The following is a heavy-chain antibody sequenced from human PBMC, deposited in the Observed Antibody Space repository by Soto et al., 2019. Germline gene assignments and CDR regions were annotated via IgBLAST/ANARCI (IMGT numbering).Heavy chain of an antibody. Sequence: SGPTLVNPTQTLTLTCTFSGFSLSTSGMCVSWIRQPPGKALEWLARIDWDDDKYYSTSLKTRLTISKDTSKNQVVLTMTNMDPVDTATYYCARTVVVAATAGGGLDYWGQGTLVTVS. V-gene: IGHV2-70*11. CDR3: ARTVVVAATAGGGLDY. CDR2: IDWDDDK. CDR1: GFSLSTSGMC. D-gene: IGHD2-15*01. J-gene: IGHJ4*02.